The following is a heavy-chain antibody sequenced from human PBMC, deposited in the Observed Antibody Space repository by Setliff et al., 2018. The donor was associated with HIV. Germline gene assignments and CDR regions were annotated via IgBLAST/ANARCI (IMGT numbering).Heavy chain of an antibody. J-gene: IGHJ5*02. D-gene: IGHD2-2*01. V-gene: IGHV4-39*01. Sequence: SETLSLTCTVSGGSISSSSYYWGWIRQPPGKGLEWIGSIYYSGSAYYSPSLKSRVTISVDTSKNQFSLELSSVTAADTAVYYCARRKGYCSGPSCLEFSWFDPWGQGTLVTVS. CDR3: ARRKGYCSGPSCLEFSWFDP. CDR2: IYYSGSA. CDR1: GGSISSSSYY.